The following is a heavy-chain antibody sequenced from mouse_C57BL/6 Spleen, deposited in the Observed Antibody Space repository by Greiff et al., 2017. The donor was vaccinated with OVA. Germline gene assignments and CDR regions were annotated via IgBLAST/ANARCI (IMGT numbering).Heavy chain of an antibody. Sequence: EVKLMESGEGLVKPGGSLKLSCAASGFTFSSYAMSWVRQTPEKRLEWVAYISSGGDYIYYADTVKGRFTISRDNARNTLYLQMSSLKSEDTAMYYCTRVTGDWYFDVWGTGTTVTVSS. CDR1: GFTFSSYA. J-gene: IGHJ1*03. CDR3: TRVTGDWYFDV. D-gene: IGHD4-1*01. V-gene: IGHV5-9-1*02. CDR2: ISSGGDYI.